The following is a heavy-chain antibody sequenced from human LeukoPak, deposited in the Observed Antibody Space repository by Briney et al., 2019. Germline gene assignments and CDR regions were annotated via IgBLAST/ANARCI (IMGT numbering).Heavy chain of an antibody. D-gene: IGHD3-16*01. J-gene: IGHJ5*02. CDR1: GFTFSSYA. V-gene: IGHV3-23*01. CDR2: ISGSGGST. CDR3: ARDWAANNWFDP. Sequence: GGSLRLSCAASGFTFSSYAMSWVRQAPGKGLEWVSAISGSGGSTYYADSVKGRFTISRDNSKNTLYLQMNSLRAEDTAVYYCARDWAANNWFDPWGQGTLVTVSS.